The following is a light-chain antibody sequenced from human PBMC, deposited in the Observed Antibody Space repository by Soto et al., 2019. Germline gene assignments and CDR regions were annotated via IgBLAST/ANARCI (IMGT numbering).Light chain of an antibody. J-gene: IGKJ1*01. CDR2: AAS. CDR1: QGSRND. CDR3: LQDHSYPWT. Sequence: IQMTQSPSSLSASVGDRVTITCQASQGSRNDLGWYKHKPGKAPKLLIHAASSLQSGVPSRFSGSASGTEFTLTISSLQPEDLASYYCLQDHSYPWTFGQGTKVDI. V-gene: IGKV1-6*01.